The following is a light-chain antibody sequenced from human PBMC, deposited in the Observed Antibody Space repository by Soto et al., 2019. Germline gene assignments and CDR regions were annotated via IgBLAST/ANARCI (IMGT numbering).Light chain of an antibody. CDR1: QSVNSNY. J-gene: IGKJ2*01. CDR2: GAS. V-gene: IGKV3-20*01. CDR3: QQYGTSPQYT. Sequence: EIVLTQSPGTLSLSPGDRATLSCRASQSVNSNYLAWYQHNPGQAPRLLIYGASSRATGVSVRFSGSGSGTAFTLTFSRREPEDFAVYYCQQYGTSPQYTFGQGTKLEIK.